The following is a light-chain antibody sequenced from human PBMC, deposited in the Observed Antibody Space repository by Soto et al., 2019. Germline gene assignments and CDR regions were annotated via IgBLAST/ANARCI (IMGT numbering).Light chain of an antibody. Sequence: DIQLTQSPSTLSSSVGDRVPLTWRASQSISSWLAWYQQKPGKAPKFLIYDASNLESGVPSRFSGSGSGTEFTLTISSLQPDDFATYYCQQYNSYPWTFAQGAKVDI. V-gene: IGKV1-5*01. CDR2: DAS. CDR1: QSISSW. CDR3: QQYNSYPWT. J-gene: IGKJ1*01.